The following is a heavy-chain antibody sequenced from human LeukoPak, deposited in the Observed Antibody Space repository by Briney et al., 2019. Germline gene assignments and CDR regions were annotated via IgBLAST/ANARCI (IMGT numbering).Heavy chain of an antibody. Sequence: ASMKVSCKASGYTFTSYAMHWVRQAPGQRLEWMGWINAGNGNTKYSQKFQGRVTITRDTSASTAYMELSSLRSEDTAVYYCARDRDDYYFDYWGQGTLVTVSS. CDR3: ARDRDDYYFDY. CDR2: INAGNGNT. J-gene: IGHJ4*02. D-gene: IGHD1-1*01. CDR1: GYTFTSYA. V-gene: IGHV1-3*01.